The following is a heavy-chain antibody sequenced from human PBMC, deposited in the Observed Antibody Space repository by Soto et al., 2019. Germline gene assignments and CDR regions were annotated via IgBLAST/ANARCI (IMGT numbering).Heavy chain of an antibody. CDR1: GGSVSSRNYY. J-gene: IGHJ5*02. D-gene: IGHD3-22*01. CDR3: ARGWLPSPNLRFDP. Sequence: QVQLQESGPGLVKPSETLSLTCTVSGGSVSSRNYYWSWIRQPPGKGLEWIGYLYYSGSTNYNPSLKSRVTTSADASKNQFSLKLSSVTAADTAVYYCARGWLPSPNLRFDPCGQGILVTVSS. V-gene: IGHV4-61*01. CDR2: LYYSGST.